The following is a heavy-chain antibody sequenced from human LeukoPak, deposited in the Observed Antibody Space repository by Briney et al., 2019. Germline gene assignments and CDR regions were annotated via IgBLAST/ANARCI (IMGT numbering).Heavy chain of an antibody. CDR2: IYYSGTT. V-gene: IGHV4-39*07. D-gene: IGHD3-10*01. J-gene: IGHJ4*02. CDR3: AREAREIDY. Sequence: PSETLSLTCSVSGGSISSSSYYWGWIRQPPGKGLEWIGSIYYSGTTYYHPSLKSRVTISVDTSKNQFSLKLSSVTAADTAVYYCAREAREIDYWGQGTLVTVSS. CDR1: GGSISSSSYY.